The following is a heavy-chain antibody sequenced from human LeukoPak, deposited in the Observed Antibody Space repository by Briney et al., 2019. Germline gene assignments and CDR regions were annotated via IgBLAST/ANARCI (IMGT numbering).Heavy chain of an antibody. J-gene: IGHJ4*02. D-gene: IGHD3-16*02. CDR2: INHSGST. V-gene: IGHV4-34*01. CDR3: AREGDLYVWGSYRYTPRPPDY. Sequence: PSETLSLTCAVYGGSFSGYYWSWIRQPPGKGLEWIGEINHSGSTNYNPSLKSRVTISVDTSKNQFSLKLSSVTAADTAVYYCAREGDLYVWGSYRYTPRPPDYWGQGTLVTVSS. CDR1: GGSFSGYY.